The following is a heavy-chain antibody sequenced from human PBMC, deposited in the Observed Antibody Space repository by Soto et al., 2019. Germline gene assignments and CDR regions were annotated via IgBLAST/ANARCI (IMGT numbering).Heavy chain of an antibody. CDR1: GGSFSGYY. CDR3: ASSTTVTTGYFAY. J-gene: IGHJ4*02. V-gene: IGHV4-34*01. Sequence: QVQLQQWGAGLLKPSETLSLTCAVYGGSFSGYYWSWIRQPPGKGLEWIGEINHSGSTNYNPSLKSRVTISVDTSKNPCSRKLSSVTAADTAVYYCASSTTVTTGYFAYWGQGPLVTVSS. CDR2: INHSGST. D-gene: IGHD4-4*01.